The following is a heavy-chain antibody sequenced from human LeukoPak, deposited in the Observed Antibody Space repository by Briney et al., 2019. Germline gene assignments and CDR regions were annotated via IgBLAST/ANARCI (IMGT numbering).Heavy chain of an antibody. CDR3: AREREHGSNSVVDY. Sequence: PSETLSLTCTVSGGSISSSSYYWGWIRQPPGKGLEWIGSIYYSGSTYYNPSLKSRVTISVDTSKNQFSLKLSSVTAADTAVYYCAREREHGSNSVVDYWGQGTLVTVSS. V-gene: IGHV4-39*07. D-gene: IGHD4-23*01. CDR2: IYYSGST. J-gene: IGHJ4*02. CDR1: GGSISSSSYY.